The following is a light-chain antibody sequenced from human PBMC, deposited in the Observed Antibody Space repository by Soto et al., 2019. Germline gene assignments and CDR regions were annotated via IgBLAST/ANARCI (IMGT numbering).Light chain of an antibody. CDR2: GNT. CDR3: FSFTTTSTHV. V-gene: IGLV1-40*01. J-gene: IGLJ1*01. CDR1: SSNIGTGYD. Sequence: QSVLTQPPSVSGAPGQRVTLSCAGTSSNIGTGYDVHWYQHRPGTAPKLLIYGNTNRPSGVPDRFSGSKSGSSASLAITGLQVEDEAEYFCFSFTTTSTHVFGTGTKLTVL.